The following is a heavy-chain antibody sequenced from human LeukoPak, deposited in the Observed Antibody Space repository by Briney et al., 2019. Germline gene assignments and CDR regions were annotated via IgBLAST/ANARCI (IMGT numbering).Heavy chain of an antibody. J-gene: IGHJ4*02. CDR3: ARGQPYTGREFDF. CDR1: GVSISGGGFY. CDR2: IYHSGTT. D-gene: IGHD1-26*01. Sequence: SQTLSLTCTVSGVSISGGGFYWTWIRQYPGKGLEWIGYIYHSGTTYYNPSLESRLTISVDTSQNQFSLKLSSVTAADTAVYYCARGQPYTGREFDFWGQGTLVTVSS. V-gene: IGHV4-31*03.